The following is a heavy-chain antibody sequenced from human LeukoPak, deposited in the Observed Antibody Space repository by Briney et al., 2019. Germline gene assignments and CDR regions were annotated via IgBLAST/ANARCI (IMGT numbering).Heavy chain of an antibody. Sequence: GGSLRLSCAASGFTFSRYSMNWVRQAPGKGLEWVSSITTSGSYIYYADSVKGRFTISRDNAKNSLFLQMNSLRAEDTAVYYCAKVRWGSDNALDSWGQGTLVTASS. CDR2: ITTSGSYI. CDR3: AKVRWGSDNALDS. J-gene: IGHJ4*02. CDR1: GFTFSRYS. V-gene: IGHV3-21*01. D-gene: IGHD3-16*01.